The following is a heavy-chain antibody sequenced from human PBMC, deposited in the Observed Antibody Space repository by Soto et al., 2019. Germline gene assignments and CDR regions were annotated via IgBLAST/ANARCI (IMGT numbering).Heavy chain of an antibody. J-gene: IGHJ2*01. V-gene: IGHV1-2*02. D-gene: IGHD6-19*01. CDR2: INPKSGGT. Sequence: QVQLVQSGAEVKKPGASVKVSCKASGYTFTGYYMHWVRQAPGQGLEWMGWINPKSGGTNYAQKFQGRVTMTRDTSISRAYMELSRLRSDDTAMYYCARDRELYSSGWYGWWYFDLWGRGTLVSVSS. CDR1: GYTFTGYY. CDR3: ARDRELYSSGWYGWWYFDL.